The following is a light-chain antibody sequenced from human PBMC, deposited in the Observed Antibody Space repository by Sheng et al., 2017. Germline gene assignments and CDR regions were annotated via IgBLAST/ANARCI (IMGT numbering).Light chain of an antibody. J-gene: IGKJ1*01. CDR1: QNIKKY. V-gene: IGKV1-39*01. Sequence: IQMTQSPSSLSASIGDRVIISCRASQNIKKYLNWYQHKPGKAPKVLIHSASTLQSGVPSRFGGSGSGTDFTLTISGLQPEDTATYYCQQADMNPRTFG. CDR2: SAS. CDR3: QQADMNPRT.